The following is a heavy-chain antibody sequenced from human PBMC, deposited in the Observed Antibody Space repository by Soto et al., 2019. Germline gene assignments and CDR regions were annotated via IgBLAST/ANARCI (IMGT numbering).Heavy chain of an antibody. CDR2: ISGSGSNA. CDR3: AKMVGSSPLEY. CDR1: GLTFSIYG. D-gene: IGHD1-26*01. V-gene: IGHV3-23*01. Sequence: PGGSLRLSCAVSGLTFSIYGMSWVRQAPGKGLEWVSTISGSGSNAYYADSVKGRFSISRDNSKNTLYLQMNSLRAEDTAVYYCAKMVGSSPLEYWGQGTRVTVSS. J-gene: IGHJ4*02.